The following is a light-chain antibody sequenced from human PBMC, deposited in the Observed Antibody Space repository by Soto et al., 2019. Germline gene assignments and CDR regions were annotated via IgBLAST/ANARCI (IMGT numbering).Light chain of an antibody. CDR1: QSISSSTY. CDR3: QQYGSSPRT. Sequence: EIVLTQSPGTLSLSPGERATLSCRASQSISSSTYLAWHQQKPGQAPRLLIYGASSRATGIPDRFSGSGSGTDFTLTISRLEPEDFAVYYCQQYGSSPRTFGQGTKVDIK. V-gene: IGKV3-20*01. J-gene: IGKJ1*01. CDR2: GAS.